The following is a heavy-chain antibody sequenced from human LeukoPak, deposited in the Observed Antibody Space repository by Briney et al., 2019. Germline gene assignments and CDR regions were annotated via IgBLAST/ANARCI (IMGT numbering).Heavy chain of an antibody. CDR1: GFTFSTYA. V-gene: IGHV3-23*01. D-gene: IGHD2-2*01. CDR2: ISGGIT. Sequence: GGSLRLSCAASGFTFSTYALNWVRQAPGKGLEWVSAISGGITYYADSVKGRFTISRDNSKNTLYLQMNSLRAEDTAVYYCAKEYCSSTTCYGCFDYWGQGTLVTVSS. J-gene: IGHJ4*02. CDR3: AKEYCSSTTCYGCFDY.